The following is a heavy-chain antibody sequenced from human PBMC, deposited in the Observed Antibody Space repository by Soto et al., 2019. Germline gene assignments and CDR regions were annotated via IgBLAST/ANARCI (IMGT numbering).Heavy chain of an antibody. V-gene: IGHV3-7*04. CDR1: GFTFSDYY. CDR2: IKQDGSEI. Sequence: GGSLILSCAASGFTFSDYYMSWIRQAPGKGLEWVANIKQDGSEINYVDSVKGRFTVSRDNAKNSLHLQMNSLRAEDTAEYYCARSSGWTGDYWGQGILVTVSS. D-gene: IGHD3-10*01. CDR3: ARSSGWTGDY. J-gene: IGHJ4*02.